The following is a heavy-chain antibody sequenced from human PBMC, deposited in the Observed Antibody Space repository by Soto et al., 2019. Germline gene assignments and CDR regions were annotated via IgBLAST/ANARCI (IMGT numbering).Heavy chain of an antibody. CDR2: IYWSGDE. J-gene: IGHJ3*01. CDR3: ARGIATRPVFAFDV. Sequence: SGPTLVNPTQTLTLTCSFSGFSLTTSGVGGGWVRQPPGKALEWLAHIYWSGDEHYRPSLKSRLSITKDASKNQVVLTMTNMDPVDTATSSCARGIATRPVFAFDVWGQGTMVTVSS. D-gene: IGHD6-6*01. CDR1: GFSLTTSGVG. V-gene: IGHV2-5*01.